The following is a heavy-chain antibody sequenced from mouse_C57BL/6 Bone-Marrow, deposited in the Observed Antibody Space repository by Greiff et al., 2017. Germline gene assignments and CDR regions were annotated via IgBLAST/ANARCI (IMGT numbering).Heavy chain of an antibody. J-gene: IGHJ3*01. CDR2: IYPGDGDT. CDR3: ARSGHSNSCLWFAY. D-gene: IGHD2-5*01. Sequence: QVQLQQSGAELVKPGASVKISCKASGYAFSSYWMNWVKQRPGKGLEWIGQIYPGDGDTNYNGKFKGKATLTADKSSSTAYMQLSSLTSEDSAVYFCARSGHSNSCLWFAYWGQGTLVTVSA. CDR1: GYAFSSYW. V-gene: IGHV1-80*01.